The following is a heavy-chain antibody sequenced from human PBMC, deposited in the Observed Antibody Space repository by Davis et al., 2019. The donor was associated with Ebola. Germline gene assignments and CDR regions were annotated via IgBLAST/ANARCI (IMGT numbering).Heavy chain of an antibody. CDR2: ISTDGRVT. CDR1: GFAFNSHW. Sequence: GESLKISCAASGFAFNSHWMNWVRRAPGKGLVWVSRISTDGRVTRYADSVKGRFTISRDNAKNTVYLQMNSLRVEDTAVYYCRAAQEAFEIWGQGTMVTVPS. J-gene: IGHJ3*02. CDR3: RAAQEAFEI. D-gene: IGHD2-15*01. V-gene: IGHV3-74*01.